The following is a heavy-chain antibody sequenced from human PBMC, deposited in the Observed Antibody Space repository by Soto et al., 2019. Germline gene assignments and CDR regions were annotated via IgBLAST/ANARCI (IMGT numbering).Heavy chain of an antibody. V-gene: IGHV6-1*01. CDR2: TYYRSKWYN. CDR3: ARDRDNWNPTKSHCYYMDV. J-gene: IGHJ6*03. CDR1: GYSVSSNSAA. D-gene: IGHD1-20*01. Sequence: SQTLSLTCAISGYSVSSNSAAWNWIRQSPTRGLEWLGRTYYRSKWYNDYAVSVKSRITINPDTSKNQFSLQLNSVTPEDTAVYYCARDRDNWNPTKSHCYYMDVWGKGTTVTVSS.